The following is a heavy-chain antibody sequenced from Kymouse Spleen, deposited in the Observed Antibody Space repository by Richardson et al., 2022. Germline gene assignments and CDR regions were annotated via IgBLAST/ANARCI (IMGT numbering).Heavy chain of an antibody. Sequence: QVQLVESGGGVVQPGRSLRLSCAASGFTFSSYGMHWVRQAPGKGLEWVAVIWYDGSNKYYADSVKGRFTISRDNSKNTLYLQMNSLRAEDTAVYYCAREEPAAARYYYYGMDVWGQGTTVTVSS. CDR2: IWYDGSNK. CDR1: GFTFSSYG. V-gene: IGHV3-33*01. CDR3: AREEPAAARYYYYGMDV. J-gene: IGHJ6*02. D-gene: IGHD2-2*02.